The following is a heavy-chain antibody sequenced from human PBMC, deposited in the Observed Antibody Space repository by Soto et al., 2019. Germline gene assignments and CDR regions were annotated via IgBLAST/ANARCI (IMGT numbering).Heavy chain of an antibody. CDR3: ARVAGRITMVRGYNWFDP. CDR1: GGSFSGYY. J-gene: IGHJ5*02. D-gene: IGHD3-10*01. Sequence: ETLSLTCAVYGGSFSGYYWSWIRQPPGKGLEWIGEINHSGSTNYNPSLKSRVTISVDTSKNQFSLKLSSVTAADTAVYYCARVAGRITMVRGYNWFDPWGQGTLVTVSS. V-gene: IGHV4-34*01. CDR2: INHSGST.